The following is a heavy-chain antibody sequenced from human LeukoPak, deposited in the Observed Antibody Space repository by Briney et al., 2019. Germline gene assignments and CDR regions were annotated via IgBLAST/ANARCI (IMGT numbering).Heavy chain of an antibody. D-gene: IGHD3-10*01. CDR1: GYTLTELS. J-gene: IGHJ4*02. V-gene: IGHV1-24*01. CDR3: ATSDYGSGSYREHDY. CDR2: FDPEDGET. Sequence: ASVKVSCEVSGYTLTELSMHWVRQAPGKGLEWMGGFDPEDGETIYAQKFQGRVTMTEDTSTDTAYMELSSLRSEDTAVYYCATSDYGSGSYREHDYWGQGTLVTVSS.